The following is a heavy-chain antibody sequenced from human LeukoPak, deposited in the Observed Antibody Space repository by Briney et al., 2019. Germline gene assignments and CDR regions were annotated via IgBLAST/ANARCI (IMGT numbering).Heavy chain of an antibody. J-gene: IGHJ4*02. Sequence: GGSLRLSCAASGFTFSNSWMNWVRQAPGKGLEWVANIKPDGSERYYADSVEGRFTISRDNAKNSLCLQINSLRAEDTALYYCTRDFGYWGQGVLVTVSS. CDR1: GFTFSNSW. V-gene: IGHV3-7*04. CDR3: TRDFGY. CDR2: IKPDGSER. D-gene: IGHD3-10*01.